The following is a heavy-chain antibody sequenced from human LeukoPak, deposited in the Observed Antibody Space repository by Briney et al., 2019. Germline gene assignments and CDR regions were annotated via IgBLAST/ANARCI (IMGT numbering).Heavy chain of an antibody. CDR3: AKDLRGVVPAVWYYYYGMDV. J-gene: IGHJ6*02. CDR2: ISGSGGST. Sequence: QPGGSLRLSCAASGFTFSSYAMSWVRQAPGKGLEWVSAISGSGGSTYYADSVKGRFTISRDNSKNTLYLQMNSLRAEDTAVYYCAKDLRGVVPAVWYYYYGMDVWGQGTTVTVSS. CDR1: GFTFSSYA. D-gene: IGHD2-2*01. V-gene: IGHV3-23*01.